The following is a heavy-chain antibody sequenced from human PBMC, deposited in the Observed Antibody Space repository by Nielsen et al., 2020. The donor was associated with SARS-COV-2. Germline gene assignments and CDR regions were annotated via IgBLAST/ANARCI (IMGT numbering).Heavy chain of an antibody. Sequence: GESLKISCKGSGYSFTSYWIGWVRQMPGKGLEWMGIIYPGDSDTRYSPSFQGQVTISADKSISTAYLQWSSLKASDTAMYYCARLYYGSGSYGPLAYYYGMDVWGQGTTVTVSS. CDR2: IYPGDSDT. V-gene: IGHV5-51*01. CDR3: ARLYYGSGSYGPLAYYYGMDV. CDR1: GYSFTSYW. D-gene: IGHD3-10*01. J-gene: IGHJ6*02.